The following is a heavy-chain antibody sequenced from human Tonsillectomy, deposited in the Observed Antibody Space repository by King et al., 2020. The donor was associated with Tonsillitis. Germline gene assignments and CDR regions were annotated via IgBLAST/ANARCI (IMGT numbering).Heavy chain of an antibody. Sequence: GGGWGRPGGARRLSCAASGFTFSTYAMTWVRQAPGKGLEWVSVMSGAGARTYHADSVKGRFTISRDNSKNTPYLQMNSLRAEDTAVYYCAKCPYDFWSGGLYYAMDVWGQGTTVTVSS. J-gene: IGHJ6*02. V-gene: IGHV3-23*01. CDR3: AKCPYDFWSGGLYYAMDV. CDR2: MSGAGART. CDR1: GFTFSTYA. D-gene: IGHD3-3*01.